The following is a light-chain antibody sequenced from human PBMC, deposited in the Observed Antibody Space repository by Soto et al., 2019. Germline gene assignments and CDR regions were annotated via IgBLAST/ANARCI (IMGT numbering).Light chain of an antibody. J-gene: IGLJ2*01. CDR3: SSYTSSSTLV. CDR2: EVS. Sequence: QSVLTQPASVSGSPGQSITISCTGTSSDVGGYNFVSWYQQHPGKVPKLMIYEVSNRPLGVSNRFSGSKSGNTASLTISGLQAEDEADYYCSSYTSSSTLVFGRGTKLTVL. CDR1: SSDVGGYNF. V-gene: IGLV2-14*01.